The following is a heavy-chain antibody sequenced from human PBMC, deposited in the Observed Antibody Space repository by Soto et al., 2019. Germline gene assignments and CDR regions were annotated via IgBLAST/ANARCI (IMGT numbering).Heavy chain of an antibody. D-gene: IGHD3-22*01. Sequence: EVQVVESGGASVQPGGSLRLSCAASGFTFTSYWMHWVRQAPGKGLLWMSRIKGDETTSSYADSVKGRFTISRDNAKNTVYLQLNSLRAEHTAVYYCASGAFGSYDVDYWGQGPLVTVSS. J-gene: IGHJ4*02. CDR1: GFTFTSYW. CDR2: IKGDETTS. V-gene: IGHV3-74*01. CDR3: ASGAFGSYDVDY.